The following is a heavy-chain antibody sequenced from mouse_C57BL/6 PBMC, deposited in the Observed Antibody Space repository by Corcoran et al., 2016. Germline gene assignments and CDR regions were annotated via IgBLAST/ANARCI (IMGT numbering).Heavy chain of an antibody. CDR3: VTAQATSMDY. D-gene: IGHD3-2*02. CDR1: GFNIKDYY. V-gene: IGHV14-2*01. J-gene: IGHJ4*01. CDR2: IDPEDGET. Sequence: EFQLQQSGAELVKPGASVKLSCTASGFNIKDYYMHWVKQRTEQGLEWIGRIDPEDGETKYAAKFQGKATITADTSSNTAYLQLSSLTSEDTAVDYCVTAQATSMDYWGQGTSVTVSS.